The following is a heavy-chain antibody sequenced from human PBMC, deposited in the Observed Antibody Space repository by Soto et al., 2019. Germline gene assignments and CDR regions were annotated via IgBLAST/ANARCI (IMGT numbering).Heavy chain of an antibody. CDR3: ARSYSSSGGSFDS. CDR1: GYTFIGYY. Sequence: QVQLVQSGAEVKKPGASVKVSCKASGYTFIGYYLHWVRQAPGQGFKWMGWINPNTGGTNYAQKFQGRVTMTRDTSISTDYMELSRLRSDDTALYYCARSYSSSGGSFDSWGQGTLVTVSS. V-gene: IGHV1-2*02. J-gene: IGHJ4*02. CDR2: INPNTGGT. D-gene: IGHD6-6*01.